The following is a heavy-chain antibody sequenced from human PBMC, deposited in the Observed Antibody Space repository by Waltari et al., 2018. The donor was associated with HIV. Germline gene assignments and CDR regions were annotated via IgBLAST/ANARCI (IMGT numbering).Heavy chain of an antibody. V-gene: IGHV4-39*07. CDR1: GGSISSSSYY. D-gene: IGHD3-3*01. CDR2: IYYSGST. Sequence: QLQLQESGPGLVKPSETLSLTCTVSGGSISSSSYYWGWIRQPPGKGLEWIGSIYYSGSTYYNPSLKSRVTISVDTSKNQLSLKLSSVTAADTAVYYCARDRENYEVDYGMDVWGQGTTVTVSS. J-gene: IGHJ6*02. CDR3: ARDRENYEVDYGMDV.